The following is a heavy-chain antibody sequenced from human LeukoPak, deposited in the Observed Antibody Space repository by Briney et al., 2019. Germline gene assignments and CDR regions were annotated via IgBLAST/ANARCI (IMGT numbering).Heavy chain of an antibody. CDR2: IYYSGST. D-gene: IGHD2-2*01. Sequence: SETLSLTCTVSGGSISSYYWSWIRQPPGKGLEWIGYIYYSGSTNYNPSLKSRVTISVDTSKNQFSLKLSSVTAADTAVYYCARRRPAHDAFDIWGQGTMVTVSS. CDR1: GGSISSYY. CDR3: ARRRPAHDAFDI. J-gene: IGHJ3*02. V-gene: IGHV4-59*08.